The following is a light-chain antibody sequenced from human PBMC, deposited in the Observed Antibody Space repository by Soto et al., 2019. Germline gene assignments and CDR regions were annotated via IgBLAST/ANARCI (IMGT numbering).Light chain of an antibody. V-gene: IGLV2-14*01. J-gene: IGLJ1*01. CDR3: CSFTSSTTYV. CDR1: ASDIGGYNY. CDR2: EVS. Sequence: QSVLTQPAFVSASPGQSITIYCTGTASDIGGYNYVSWYQQHPGKAPKLMIYEVSYRPSGVSGRFFGSKSGSTASLTISGLQAEDEADYYCCSFTSSTTYVFGTGTKLTVL.